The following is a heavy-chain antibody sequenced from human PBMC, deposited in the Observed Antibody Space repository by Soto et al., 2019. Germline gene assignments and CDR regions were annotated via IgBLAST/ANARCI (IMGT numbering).Heavy chain of an antibody. J-gene: IGHJ4*02. CDR2: ISAYNGNT. Sequence: GASVKVSCKASGYTFTSYGISWVRQAPGQGLEWMGWISAYNGNTNYAQKLQGRVTMTTDTSTSTAYMELRSLRSDDTAVYYCAREVGYYYGSGSYYIGYDYWGQGTLVTVSS. V-gene: IGHV1-18*01. CDR1: GYTFTSYG. CDR3: AREVGYYYGSGSYYIGYDY. D-gene: IGHD3-10*01.